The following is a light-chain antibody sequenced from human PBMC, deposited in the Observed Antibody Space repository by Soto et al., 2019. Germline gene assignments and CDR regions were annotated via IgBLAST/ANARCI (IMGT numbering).Light chain of an antibody. CDR3: QQSYSAPRT. V-gene: IGKV1-39*01. Sequence: DIQITQSPSSLSASVGDRVTITCRASQSITSYLNWYQQKPGKAPKLLIYGASSLQSGVPSRFSGSGSGTDVTLTTSSLQSEDSATYYCQQSYSAPRTFGLGTKLEIK. J-gene: IGKJ2*01. CDR1: QSITSY. CDR2: GAS.